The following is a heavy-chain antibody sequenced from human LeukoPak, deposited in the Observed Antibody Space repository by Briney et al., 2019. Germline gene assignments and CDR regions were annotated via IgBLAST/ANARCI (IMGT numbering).Heavy chain of an antibody. Sequence: SVTVSCKASGGTFSSYAISWVRQAPGQGLEWMGGIIPIFGTANYAQKFQGRVTITADASTSTAYMELSSLRSEDAAVYYCASQYIVATIHFDYWGQGTLVTVSS. V-gene: IGHV1-69*13. D-gene: IGHD5-12*01. CDR2: IIPIFGTA. J-gene: IGHJ4*02. CDR1: GGTFSSYA. CDR3: ASQYIVATIHFDY.